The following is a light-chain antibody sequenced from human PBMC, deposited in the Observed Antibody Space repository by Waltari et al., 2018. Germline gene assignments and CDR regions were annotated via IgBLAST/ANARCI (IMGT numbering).Light chain of an antibody. V-gene: IGLV2-11*01. Sequence: QSALTQPRSVSGSPGQSVTISCTGTSSDVGGYDYVSWYQQYPGKAPKLIIYDVTKRPSGVPDRFSGSKSGDTASLTISGLQAEDETDYYCCSYAGSYNFIFGGGTKLTVL. J-gene: IGLJ2*01. CDR3: CSYAGSYNFI. CDR1: SSDVGGYDY. CDR2: DVT.